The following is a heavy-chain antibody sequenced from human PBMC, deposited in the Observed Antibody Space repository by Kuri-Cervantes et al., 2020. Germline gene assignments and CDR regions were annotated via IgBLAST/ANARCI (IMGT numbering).Heavy chain of an antibody. CDR2: IYPGDSDT. CDR3: ARHGITGTTGSYWFDP. V-gene: IGHV5-51*01. Sequence: GGSLRLSCKGSGYSFTSYWIGWVRQMPGKGLEWMGIIYPGDSDTRYSPSFQGQVTISADTSISTAYLQWSSLKASDTAMYYCARHGITGTTGSYWFDPWGQGTLVTVSS. J-gene: IGHJ5*02. D-gene: IGHD1-20*01. CDR1: GYSFTSYW.